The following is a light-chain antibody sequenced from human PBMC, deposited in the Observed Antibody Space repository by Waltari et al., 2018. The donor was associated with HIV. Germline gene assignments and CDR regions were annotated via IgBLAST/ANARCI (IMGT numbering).Light chain of an antibody. J-gene: IGLJ3*02. CDR2: YNN. CDR1: SSNIGSNT. V-gene: IGLV1-44*01. CDR3: AAWDDSLMGV. Sequence: QSVLTQPPSTSGTPGQTVAISRSGSSSNIGSNTVHWYQQLPGTSPKPLIYYNNQRPSGVPDRFSGSKYGTSASLAISGLQSEDEADYYCAAWDDSLMGVFGGGTRLTVL.